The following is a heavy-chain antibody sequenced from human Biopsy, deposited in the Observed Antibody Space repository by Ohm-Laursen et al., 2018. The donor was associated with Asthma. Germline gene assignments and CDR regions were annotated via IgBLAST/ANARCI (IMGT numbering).Heavy chain of an antibody. CDR2: IYSGGTS. V-gene: IGHV3-53*01. CDR3: ARGDSSGWSHYYFDY. J-gene: IGHJ4*02. Sequence: SLRLSCTASGFTVSRDHMFWVRQAPGKGLEWVSVIYSGGTSDTADSVRGRFTISRDSYKNTLYLQMDSLRAEDTAVYYCARGDSSGWSHYYFDYWGQGTLVLVSS. D-gene: IGHD6-19*01. CDR1: GFTVSRDH.